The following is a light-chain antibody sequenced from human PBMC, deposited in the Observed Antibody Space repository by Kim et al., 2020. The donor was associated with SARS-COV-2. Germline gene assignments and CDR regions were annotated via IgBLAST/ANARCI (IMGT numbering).Light chain of an antibody. V-gene: IGKV4-1*01. J-gene: IGKJ2*01. CDR1: QSVLYSSNNKNS. Sequence: RANIHCKTSQSVLYSSNNKNSLAWYQHKPGQPPKLLIYWASTRESGVPDRFSGSGSGTDFTLTISSLQAEDVAVYYCQQYSSNSQTFGQGTKLEI. CDR2: WAS. CDR3: QQYSSNSQT.